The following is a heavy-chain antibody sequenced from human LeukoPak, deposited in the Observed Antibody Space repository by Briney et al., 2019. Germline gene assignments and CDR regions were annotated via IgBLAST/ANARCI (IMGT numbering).Heavy chain of an antibody. D-gene: IGHD3-10*01. CDR1: GFTFSSYW. Sequence: GGSLRLSCAASGFTFSSYWMHWVRQAPGKGLVWVSRINSDGSSTSYADSVKGRFTISRDNAKNSLYLQVNSLRPEDTAIYYCARGDPAYGSGSFDYWGQGTLVTVSS. CDR2: INSDGSST. V-gene: IGHV3-74*01. J-gene: IGHJ4*02. CDR3: ARGDPAYGSGSFDY.